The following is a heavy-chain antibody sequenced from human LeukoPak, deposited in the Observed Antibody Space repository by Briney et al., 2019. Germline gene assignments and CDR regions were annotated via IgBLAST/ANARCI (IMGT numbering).Heavy chain of an antibody. CDR3: AKRYCSSTNCYHFDF. Sequence: DPGGSLRLSCAASGFTFSSYAMSWVRQAHGKGLEWVSTISGSGVDTHYADSVKGRFTISRDNSKNTLSLQMNSLRAEDTAVYYCAKRYCSSTNCYHFDFWGRGTLVTVSS. J-gene: IGHJ4*02. CDR1: GFTFSSYA. CDR2: ISGSGVDT. V-gene: IGHV3-23*01. D-gene: IGHD2-2*01.